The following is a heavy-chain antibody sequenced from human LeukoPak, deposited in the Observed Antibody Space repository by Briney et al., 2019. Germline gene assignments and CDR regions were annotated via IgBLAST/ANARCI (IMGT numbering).Heavy chain of an antibody. D-gene: IGHD1/OR15-1a*01. CDR3: VRDRHWTNDWVFDY. CDR2: IYYNGYT. V-gene: IGHV4-59*01. CDR1: GGSIGTYY. Sequence: SETLSLTCTVSGGSIGTYYWSWIRQPPGKGLEWIGYIYYNGYTDYNASLKSRVTISLHTSKNQFSLKLSSVNAADTAVYYCVRDRHWTNDWVFDYWGQGTLVTVSS. J-gene: IGHJ4*02.